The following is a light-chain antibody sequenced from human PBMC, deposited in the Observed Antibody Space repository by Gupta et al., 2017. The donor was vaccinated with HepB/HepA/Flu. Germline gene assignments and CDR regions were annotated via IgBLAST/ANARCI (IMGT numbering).Light chain of an antibody. CDR2: AAS. J-gene: IGKJ1*01. Sequence: DIQMTQSPSSLSASVGDRVTITCRASQGIRNDLAWYQQKPGKAPKRLIYAASSVPRGVPSRFRGSGSGTEFTLTISSLQPEDFASYYCLQHRSYPWTFGQGTKVEIK. V-gene: IGKV1-17*01. CDR1: QGIRND. CDR3: LQHRSYPWT.